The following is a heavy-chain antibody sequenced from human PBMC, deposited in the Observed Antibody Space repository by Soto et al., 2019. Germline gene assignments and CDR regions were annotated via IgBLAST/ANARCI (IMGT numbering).Heavy chain of an antibody. V-gene: IGHV4-34*01. D-gene: IGHD3-22*01. CDR2: INHSGSA. CDR3: TSSYYDSSGYYFIDY. Sequence: SETLSLTCAVYGGSFSGYIWTWIRQTPGKGLQWIGQINHSGSANYNPSLKSRVTISVDTSKTQLSLKLSSVTAADTAVYYCTSSYYDSSGYYFIDYWGQGTLVTVSS. CDR1: GGSFSGYI. J-gene: IGHJ4*02.